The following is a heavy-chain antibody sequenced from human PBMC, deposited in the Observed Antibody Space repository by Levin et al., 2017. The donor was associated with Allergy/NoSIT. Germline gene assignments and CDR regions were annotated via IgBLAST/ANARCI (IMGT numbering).Heavy chain of an antibody. Sequence: GGSLRLSCTASGFTFGDYAMSWFRQAPGKGLEWVGFIRSKAYGGTTEYAASVKGRFTISRDDSKSIAYLQMNSLKTEDTAVYYCTRDPQLVCCAPRNSFDYWGQGTLVTVSS. J-gene: IGHJ4*02. CDR1: GFTFGDYA. D-gene: IGHD6-13*01. CDR3: TRDPQLVCCAPRNSFDY. CDR2: IRSKAYGGTT. V-gene: IGHV3-49*03.